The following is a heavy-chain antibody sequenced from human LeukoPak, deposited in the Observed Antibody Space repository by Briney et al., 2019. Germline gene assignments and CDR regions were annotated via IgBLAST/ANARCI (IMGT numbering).Heavy chain of an antibody. CDR2: IYYSGST. D-gene: IGHD3-22*01. Sequence: SETLSLTCTVSGGSISSYYWSWIRQPPGKGLEWIGYIYYSGSTNYNPCLKSRVTISVDTSKNQFSLKLSSVTAADTAVYYCASSYYGSSGPNYWGQGTLVTVSS. J-gene: IGHJ4*02. V-gene: IGHV4-59*01. CDR3: ASSYYGSSGPNY. CDR1: GGSISSYY.